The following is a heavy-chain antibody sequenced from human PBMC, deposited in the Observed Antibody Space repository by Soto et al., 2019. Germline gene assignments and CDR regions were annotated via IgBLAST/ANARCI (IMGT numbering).Heavy chain of an antibody. CDR3: ARRWGEGRVDL. D-gene: IGHD3-10*01. J-gene: IGHJ4*02. CDR1: GGSISSSNW. CDR2: IYYSGST. V-gene: IGHV4-4*02. Sequence: QVQLQESGPGLVKPSGTLSLTCAVSGGSISSSNWWSWVRQPPGKGLQWIAEIYYSGSTNYIPSLKSRVTRSVDKARNQFSLKLRSVPVADTAVYYWARRWGEGRVDLWGQGTLITVST.